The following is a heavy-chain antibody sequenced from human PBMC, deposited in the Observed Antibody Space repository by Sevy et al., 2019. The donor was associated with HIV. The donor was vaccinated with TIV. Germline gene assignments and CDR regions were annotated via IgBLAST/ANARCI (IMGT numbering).Heavy chain of an antibody. CDR2: INPNNGGT. CDR1: RYTFTDYY. D-gene: IGHD4-17*01. V-gene: IGHV1-2*02. Sequence: ASVKVSCKAARYTFTDYYVHWVRQGPGQGLEWMGWINPNNGGTKYAQRFQGRVTMTRDTSINTAYMELGSLTSDDTAVYYCARLTTMPTSDDYGMDVWGQWTSVTVSS. CDR3: ARLTTMPTSDDYGMDV. J-gene: IGHJ6*02.